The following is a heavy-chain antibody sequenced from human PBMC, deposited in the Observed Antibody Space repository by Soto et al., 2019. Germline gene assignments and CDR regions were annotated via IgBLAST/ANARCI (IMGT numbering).Heavy chain of an antibody. Sequence: QVQLQQWGAGLLKPSETLSLTCAVYGGSFSGYYWSWIRQPPGKGLEWIGEINHSGSTNYNPSLKSRGTISVDTSKHQFSLKLSSVTAADTAVYYCAREGDYSSSRGTDYWGQGTLVTVSS. J-gene: IGHJ4*02. V-gene: IGHV4-34*01. D-gene: IGHD6-13*01. CDR3: AREGDYSSSRGTDY. CDR1: GGSFSGYY. CDR2: INHSGST.